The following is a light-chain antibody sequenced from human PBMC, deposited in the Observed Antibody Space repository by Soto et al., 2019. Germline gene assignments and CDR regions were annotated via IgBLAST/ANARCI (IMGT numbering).Light chain of an antibody. J-gene: IGLJ2*01. Sequence: QSVLTQSPSASASPGASVKLTCTLSSGHSNYDIACHQQQPEKGPRDLMKLNRDGSHRKGDAIPNRFSGSSSGAERYLTGSSLQSEAEADYYGQNCGTSIVIFGGGTKLTVL. CDR3: QNCGTSIVI. CDR2: LNRDGSH. CDR1: SGHSNYD. V-gene: IGLV4-69*01.